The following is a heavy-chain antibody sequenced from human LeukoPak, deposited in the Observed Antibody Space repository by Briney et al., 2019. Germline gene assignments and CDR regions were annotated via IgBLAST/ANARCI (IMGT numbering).Heavy chain of an antibody. D-gene: IGHD2-15*01. CDR2: ISYDGTNK. J-gene: IGHJ4*02. V-gene: IGHV3-30*04. CDR1: GFTFSSYA. CDR3: AKDPRGYCSGGSCYNGPY. Sequence: GRSLRLSCAASGFTFSSYAMHWVRQAPGKGLEWVAVISYDGTNKYYADSVRGRFTISRDNAKNSLYLQMNSLRAEDTAVYYCAKDPRGYCSGGSCYNGPYWGQGTLVTVSS.